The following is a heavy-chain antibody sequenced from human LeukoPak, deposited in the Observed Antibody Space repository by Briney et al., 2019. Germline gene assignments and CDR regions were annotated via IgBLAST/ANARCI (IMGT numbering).Heavy chain of an antibody. Sequence: SGGSLRLSCAASGFTFSSYAMSWVRQAPGKGLEWVSAISGSGGNTYYADSVKGRFTVSRDNSKNTLYLQMNSLRAEDTAVYYCARGSSSQQPNDCWGQGTLVTVSS. CDR2: ISGSGGNT. CDR1: GFTFSSYA. V-gene: IGHV3-23*01. CDR3: ARGSSSQQPNDC. D-gene: IGHD6-13*01. J-gene: IGHJ4*02.